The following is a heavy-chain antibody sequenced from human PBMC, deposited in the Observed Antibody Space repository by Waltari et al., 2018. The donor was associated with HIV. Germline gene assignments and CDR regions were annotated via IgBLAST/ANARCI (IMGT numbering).Heavy chain of an antibody. CDR3: ARVSSWYETYRFDY. V-gene: IGHV1-8*01. D-gene: IGHD6-13*01. Sequence: QVQLVQSGAEVKKPGASVKVSCKASGYTFTSYDINWVRQATGQGLEWMGWMNPNSGNTGYAQKVQGRVTMTRNTSISTAYMELSSLRSEDTAVYYCARVSSWYETYRFDYWGQGTLVTVSS. CDR2: MNPNSGNT. CDR1: GYTFTSYD. J-gene: IGHJ4*02.